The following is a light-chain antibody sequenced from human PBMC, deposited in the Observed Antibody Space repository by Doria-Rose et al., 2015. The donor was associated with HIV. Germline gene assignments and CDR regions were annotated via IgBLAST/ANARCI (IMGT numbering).Light chain of an antibody. J-gene: IGLJ1*01. CDR2: SDN. CDR3: AAWDDRLKGYV. Sequence: VLTQPPSASGTPGQRVSISCSGSSSNIGDNTVNWRQQFPKAAPRLLIYSDNQRPSGVPARFSGSKSGTSASLAVSGLQSEDEADYYCAAWDDRLKGYVFGSGTSVTVL. V-gene: IGLV1-44*01. CDR1: SSNIGDNT.